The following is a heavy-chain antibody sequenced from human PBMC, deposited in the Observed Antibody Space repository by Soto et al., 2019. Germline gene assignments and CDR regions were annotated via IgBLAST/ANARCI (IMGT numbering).Heavy chain of an antibody. CDR2: ISAYNGNT. J-gene: IGHJ4*02. D-gene: IGHD6-19*01. Sequence: VASVKVSCKASGYTFTSYGISWVRQAPGQGLEWMGWISAYNGNTNYAQKLQGRVTMTTDTSTSTAYMELRSLRSDDTAVYYCAREEGTHSSGWTADYWGQGTLVTVSS. CDR1: GYTFTSYG. CDR3: AREEGTHSSGWTADY. V-gene: IGHV1-18*01.